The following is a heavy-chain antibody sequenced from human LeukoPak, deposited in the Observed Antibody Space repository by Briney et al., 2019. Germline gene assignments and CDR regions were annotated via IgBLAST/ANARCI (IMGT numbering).Heavy chain of an antibody. D-gene: IGHD3-9*01. CDR3: ARAPYDILTGYSLNWFDP. Sequence: ASVKVSCKASGYTFTTYAMHWVRQAPGQRLEWMGWINGDNGKTKYSQKFQGRATITRDTSAYIAYMELRSLRSEDTAVYYCARAPYDILTGYSLNWFDPWGQGTLVTVYS. CDR1: GYTFTTYA. V-gene: IGHV1-3*01. CDR2: INGDNGKT. J-gene: IGHJ5*02.